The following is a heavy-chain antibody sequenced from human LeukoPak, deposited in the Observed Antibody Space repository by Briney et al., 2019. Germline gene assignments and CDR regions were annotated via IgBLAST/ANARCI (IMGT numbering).Heavy chain of an antibody. CDR3: ARVNGYSYGYSLDSYYFDY. Sequence: PSETLSLTCTVSGGSISSHYWSWLRQPPGKGLEWIGYIYYSGSTNYNPSLKSRVTISVDTSKNQFSLKLSSVTAADTAVYYCARVNGYSYGYSLDSYYFDYWGQGTLVTVSS. V-gene: IGHV4-59*11. J-gene: IGHJ4*02. D-gene: IGHD5-18*01. CDR2: IYYSGST. CDR1: GGSISSHY.